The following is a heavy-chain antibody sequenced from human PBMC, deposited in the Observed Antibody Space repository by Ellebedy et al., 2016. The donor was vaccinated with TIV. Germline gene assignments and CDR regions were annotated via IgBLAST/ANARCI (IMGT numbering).Heavy chain of an antibody. V-gene: IGHV3-7*01. CDR1: GFTFTNFW. CDR3: ARDEGVPINYRFDY. Sequence: GESLKISCAASGFTFTNFWRSWVRQAPGKGLELVSNIKQDGREKYYVDSVKGRFTISRDNAKNSLYLQMDNLRDEETAVYYCARDEGVPINYRFDYWGQGTLVTVSS. J-gene: IGHJ4*02. D-gene: IGHD5-24*01. CDR2: IKQDGREK.